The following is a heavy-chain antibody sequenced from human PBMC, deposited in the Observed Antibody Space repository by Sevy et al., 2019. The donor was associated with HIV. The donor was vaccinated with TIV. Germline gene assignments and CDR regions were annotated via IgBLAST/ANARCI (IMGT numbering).Heavy chain of an antibody. J-gene: IGHJ4*02. CDR2: INPLTGAT. V-gene: IGHV1-2*06. CDR1: GYTFTDYY. CDR3: AANDH. Sequence: ASVKVSCKTSGYTFTDYYLHWSRQAPGQGLEWIGRINPLTGATNFVQSFQGRVAVTRDTSISTAYMELSGLRSDDTAVYYCAANDHWGQGTLVTVSS.